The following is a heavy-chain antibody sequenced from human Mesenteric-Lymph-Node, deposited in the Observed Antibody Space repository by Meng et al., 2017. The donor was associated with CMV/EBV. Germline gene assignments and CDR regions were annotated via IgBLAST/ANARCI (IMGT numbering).Heavy chain of an antibody. CDR3: VREYVTTVSHFGH. D-gene: IGHD4-11*01. Sequence: EGSLRLSCAASGFSFSDYWMSWVRQAPGKAMEWVANIKQDASEKYYVDSVRGRFTISRDNAKNSLYLQMDSLGAEDTAVYYCVREYVTTVSHFGHWGQGTLVTVSS. V-gene: IGHV3-7*01. CDR2: IKQDASEK. CDR1: GFSFSDYW. J-gene: IGHJ4*02.